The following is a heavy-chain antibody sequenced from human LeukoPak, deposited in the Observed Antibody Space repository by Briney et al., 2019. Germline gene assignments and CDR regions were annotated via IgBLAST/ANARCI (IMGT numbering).Heavy chain of an antibody. CDR3: AKGGQEGWPPYYFDY. V-gene: IGHV3-23*01. D-gene: IGHD2-15*01. Sequence: GGSLRLSCAASRFTFSSYAMSWVRQAPGEGLEWVSAISGRGGRTYYTDSVKGRFTISRDNSKNTLYLQMNSLRAEDTAVYYCAKGGQEGWPPYYFDYWGQGTLVTVSS. CDR2: ISGRGGRT. CDR1: RFTFSSYA. J-gene: IGHJ4*02.